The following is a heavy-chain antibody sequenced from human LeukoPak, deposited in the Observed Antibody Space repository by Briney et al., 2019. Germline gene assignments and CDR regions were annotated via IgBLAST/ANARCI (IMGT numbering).Heavy chain of an antibody. CDR1: GGTFSSYA. CDR3: ARERGDCSGGSCYVDAFDI. CDR2: IIPIFGTA. Sequence: SVKVSCKASGGTFSSYAISWVRQAPGQGLEWMGRIIPIFGTANYAQKFQGRVTITADESTSTAYMELSSLRSEDTAVYYCARERGDCSGGSCYVDAFDIWGQGTMVTVSS. J-gene: IGHJ3*02. D-gene: IGHD2-15*01. V-gene: IGHV1-69*01.